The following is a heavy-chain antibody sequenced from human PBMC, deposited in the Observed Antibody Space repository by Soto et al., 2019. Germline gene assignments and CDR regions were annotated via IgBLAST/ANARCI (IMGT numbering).Heavy chain of an antibody. CDR2: MNPNSGNT. D-gene: IGHD6-19*01. Sequence: QVQLVQSGAEVKKPGASVKVSCKASGYTFTSYDINWVRQATGQGLEWMGWMNPNSGNTGYAQKFQGRVTITRNTYIATGYMELSSLRSEDTAVYYCGXERTVAGNDYWGQGTLVTVSS. V-gene: IGHV1-8*01. J-gene: IGHJ4*02. CDR1: GYTFTSYD. CDR3: GXERTVAGNDY.